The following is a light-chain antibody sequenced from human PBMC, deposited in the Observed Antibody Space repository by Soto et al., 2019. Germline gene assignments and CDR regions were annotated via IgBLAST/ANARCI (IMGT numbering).Light chain of an antibody. CDR1: SSNIGSNY. CDR2: DNG. V-gene: IGLV1-51*01. CDR3: ATWDSRLRALL. Sequence: QSVLTQPPSVSAAPGQKVTISCSGSSSNIGSNYVSWYQQLPGAAPKLLIYDNGKRPSGIPDRFSGSQSGTSATLGITGLQTGDEGDYYCATWDSRLRALLFGGGTKLTVL. J-gene: IGLJ2*01.